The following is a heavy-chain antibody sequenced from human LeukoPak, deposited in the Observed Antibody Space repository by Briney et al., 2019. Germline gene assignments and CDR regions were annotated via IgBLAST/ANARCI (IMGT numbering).Heavy chain of an antibody. J-gene: IGHJ4*02. D-gene: IGHD1-26*01. Sequence: ASVKVSCKASGYTFTGYYMHWVRQAPGKGLEWMGWINPNSGGTNYAQKFQGRVTMTRDTSISTAYMELSRLRADDTGVLYCARYSGSYYSHFDYWGQGTLVTVS. CDR3: ARYSGSYYSHFDY. CDR2: INPNSGGT. V-gene: IGHV1-2*02. CDR1: GYTFTGYY.